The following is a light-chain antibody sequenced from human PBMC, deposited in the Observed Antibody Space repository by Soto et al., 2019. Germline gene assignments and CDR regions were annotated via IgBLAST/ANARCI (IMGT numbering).Light chain of an antibody. CDR3: QQRVNWPPT. V-gene: IGKV3-11*01. CDR2: DAS. Sequence: VLTQSPARLSLSPGERATLSCRAGQSVSDYLAWYQQKPGQPPRLLCFDASNRATGVPDRFSAGGSGTDFTLIISSLEPEEFAVYYCQQRVNWPPTFGGGTKVEI. CDR1: QSVSDY. J-gene: IGKJ4*01.